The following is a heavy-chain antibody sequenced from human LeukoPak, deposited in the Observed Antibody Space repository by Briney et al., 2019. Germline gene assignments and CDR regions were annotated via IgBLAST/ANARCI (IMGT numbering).Heavy chain of an antibody. CDR3: ARDAVGNFDH. V-gene: IGHV3-48*02. J-gene: IGHJ4*02. CDR2: ISSSSNTI. CDR1: GFTFSFHS. D-gene: IGHD1-26*01. Sequence: GGSLRLSCAASGFTFSFHSMNWVRQAPGKGLEWVSYISSSSNTIYYADSVKGRLTISRDDAKSSLYLQMNSLRDEDTAVYYCARDAVGNFDHWGQGTLVTVSS.